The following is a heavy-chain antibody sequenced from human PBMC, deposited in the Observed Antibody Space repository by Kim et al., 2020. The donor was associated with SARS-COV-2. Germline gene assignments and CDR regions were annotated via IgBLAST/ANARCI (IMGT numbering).Heavy chain of an antibody. CDR3: ARSISDTEAPRIGVYFLH. CDR2: MRQDGSGN. D-gene: IGHD5-18*01. J-gene: IGHJ1*01. CDR1: GFTFSSYW. V-gene: IGHV3-7*01. Sequence: GGSLRLSCAASGFTFSSYWMSWVRQAPGKGLEWVATMRQDGSGNFYVDSVRGRFTMSRDNTKNSVFLQMNSLRAEDTAVYYCARSISDTEAPRIGVYFLHWGESTLVTVSS.